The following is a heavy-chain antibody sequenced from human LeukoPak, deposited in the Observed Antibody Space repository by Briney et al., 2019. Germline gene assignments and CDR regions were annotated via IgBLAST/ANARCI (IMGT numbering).Heavy chain of an antibody. CDR2: IYYSGST. CDR1: GGSISYYY. D-gene: IGHD5-18*01. Sequence: SETLSLTCTVSGGSISYYYWSWIRRPPEKGLEWIGYIYYSGSTDYNPSLKSRLTISVDTSKNQISLKLSSLTAADTAMYYCVRGGSSYGYFFDSWGQGTLVTVSS. V-gene: IGHV4-59*01. J-gene: IGHJ4*02. CDR3: VRGGSSYGYFFDS.